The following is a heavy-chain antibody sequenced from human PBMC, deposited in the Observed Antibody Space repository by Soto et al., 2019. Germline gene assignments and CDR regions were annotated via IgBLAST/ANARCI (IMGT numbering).Heavy chain of an antibody. J-gene: IGHJ6*02. V-gene: IGHV3-21*01. Sequence: PGGSLRLSCAASGFTFSSYSMNWVRQAPGEGLEWVSSISSSSSYIYYADSVKGRFTISRDNAKNSLYLQMNSLRAEDTAVYYCARDSGYDGDYGMDVWGQGTTVTVSS. CDR2: ISSSSSYI. CDR3: ARDSGYDGDYGMDV. CDR1: GFTFSSYS. D-gene: IGHD5-12*01.